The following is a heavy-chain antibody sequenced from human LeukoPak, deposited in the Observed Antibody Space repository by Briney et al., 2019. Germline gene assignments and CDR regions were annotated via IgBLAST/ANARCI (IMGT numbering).Heavy chain of an antibody. D-gene: IGHD6-13*01. J-gene: IGHJ4*02. CDR3: ARAAFQFDY. CDR1: GGSFSGYY. CDR2: INHSGST. Sequence: SETLSLTCAVYGGSFSGYYWSWIRQPPGKGLEWIGEINHSGSTNYNPPLKSRVTISVDTSKNQFSLKLSSVTAADTAVYYCARAAFQFDYWGQGTLVTVSS. V-gene: IGHV4-34*01.